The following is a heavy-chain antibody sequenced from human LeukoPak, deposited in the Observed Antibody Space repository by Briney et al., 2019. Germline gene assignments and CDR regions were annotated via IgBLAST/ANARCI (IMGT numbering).Heavy chain of an antibody. Sequence: PGGSLRLSCAASGFTFSSYAMHWVRQVPGKGLEYVSAISSNGGSTYYANSVKGRFSISRDNSKNTLYLQMGSLRAEDMAVYYCARVGRGYSYGYLGLDYWGQGTLVTVSS. CDR1: GFTFSSYA. V-gene: IGHV3-64*01. J-gene: IGHJ4*02. D-gene: IGHD5-18*01. CDR3: ARVGRGYSYGYLGLDY. CDR2: ISSNGGST.